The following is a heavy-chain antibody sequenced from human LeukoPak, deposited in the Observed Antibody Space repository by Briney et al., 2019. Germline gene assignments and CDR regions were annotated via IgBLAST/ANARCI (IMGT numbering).Heavy chain of an antibody. CDR3: AKDRERELVPFDY. D-gene: IGHD3-10*01. CDR1: GGSISSSSYY. CDR2: ISGSGGST. J-gene: IGHJ4*02. Sequence: ETLSLTCTVSGGSISSSSYYWGWIRQPPGKGLEWVSAISGSGGSTYYADSVKGRFTISRDNSKNTLYLQMNSLRAEDTAVYYCAKDRERELVPFDYWGQGTLVTVSS. V-gene: IGHV3-23*01.